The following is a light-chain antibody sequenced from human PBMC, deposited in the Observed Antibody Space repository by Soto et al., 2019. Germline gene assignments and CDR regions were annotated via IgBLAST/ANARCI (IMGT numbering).Light chain of an antibody. CDR3: QQLNSYPLT. J-gene: IGKJ4*01. CDR1: QGIRSD. Sequence: DIQLTQSPSFLSASVGDRVTITCRASQGIRSDLAWYQQKPGKAPKLLIYGASTLQSGVPSSFSGSGSGTEFTLTISSLQPEDFATYSCQQLNSYPLTFGGGTKVDIK. V-gene: IGKV1-9*01. CDR2: GAS.